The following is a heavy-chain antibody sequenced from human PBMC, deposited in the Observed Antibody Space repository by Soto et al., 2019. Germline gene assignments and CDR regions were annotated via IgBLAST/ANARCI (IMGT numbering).Heavy chain of an antibody. D-gene: IGHD3-10*01. CDR2: IYSSGSI. CDR1: GFTFGDYA. Sequence: PGGSLRLSCAASGFTFGDYAMSWFRQAPGKGLEWVSVIYSSGSIDYADSVKGRFTISRDNAKNTLYLQMNSLRAEDTALYYCAKGGMYYYGSGSYYNDYYYYMDVWGKGTTVTVSS. V-gene: IGHV3-20*04. J-gene: IGHJ6*03. CDR3: AKGGMYYYGSGSYYNDYYYYMDV.